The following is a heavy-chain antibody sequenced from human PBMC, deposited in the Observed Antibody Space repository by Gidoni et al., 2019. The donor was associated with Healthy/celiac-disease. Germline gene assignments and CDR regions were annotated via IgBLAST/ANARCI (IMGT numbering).Heavy chain of an antibody. CDR3: VRDGYYYDSSGYIDY. CDR1: GFTFSSYS. CDR2: ISSSSSYI. V-gene: IGHV3-21*01. Sequence: EVQLVESGGGLVKPGGSLRLSCAASGFTFSSYSMNWVRQAPGKGLEWVSSISSSSSYIYYADSVKGRFTISRDNAKNSLYLQMNSLRAEDTAVYYCVRDGYYYDSSGYIDYWGQGTLVTVSS. D-gene: IGHD3-22*01. J-gene: IGHJ4*02.